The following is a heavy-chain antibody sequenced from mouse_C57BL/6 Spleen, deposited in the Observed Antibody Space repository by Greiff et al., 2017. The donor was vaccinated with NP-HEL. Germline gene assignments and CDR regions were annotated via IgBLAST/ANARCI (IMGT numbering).Heavy chain of an antibody. J-gene: IGHJ3*01. Sequence: EVQLQQSGPGLVKPSQSLSLTCSVTGYSITSGYYWNWIRQFPGNKLEWMGYISYDGSNNYNPSLKNRISITRDTSKNQFFLKLNSVTTEDTATYDCATGPCAYWGEGTLVTVSA. V-gene: IGHV3-6*01. CDR3: ATGPCAY. CDR1: GYSITSGYY. CDR2: ISYDGSN.